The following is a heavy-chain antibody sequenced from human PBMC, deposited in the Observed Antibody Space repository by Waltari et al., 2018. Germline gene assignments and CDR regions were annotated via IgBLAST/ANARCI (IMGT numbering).Heavy chain of an antibody. D-gene: IGHD5-18*01. V-gene: IGHV1-3*01. CDR2: INAGNGDR. CDR1: VYTLTTFS. J-gene: IGHJ4*02. CDR3: TRGIKRGYSSGPENFDY. Sequence: QVQLVQSGAEVKTSGASVKGSCKDSVYTLTTFSIHWLRQAPGQRFEWMGWINAGNGDRKYSQKFQGRLTFTRDTSANTAYMDLSSLRSEDTAVYYCTRGIKRGYSSGPENFDYWGQGALVTVSS.